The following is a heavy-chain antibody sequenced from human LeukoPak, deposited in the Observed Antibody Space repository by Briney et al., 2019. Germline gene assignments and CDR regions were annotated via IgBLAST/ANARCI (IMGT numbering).Heavy chain of an antibody. Sequence: ASVNVSCKASLYTLTVNYMFLVRQAPGQGLEWMGWINPNSGGTNYAQKFQGRVTMTRDTSISTAYMELSRLRSDDTAVYYCVRDPMTTVTTSDAFDSWGQGTMVTVSS. D-gene: IGHD4-17*01. CDR2: INPNSGGT. V-gene: IGHV1-2*02. J-gene: IGHJ3*02. CDR3: VRDPMTTVTTSDAFDS. CDR1: LYTLTVNY.